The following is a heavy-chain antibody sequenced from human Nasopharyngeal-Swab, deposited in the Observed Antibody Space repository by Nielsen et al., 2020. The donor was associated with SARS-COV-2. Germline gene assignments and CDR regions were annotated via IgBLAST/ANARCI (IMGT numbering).Heavy chain of an antibody. CDR2: IYYSGST. Sequence: SETLSLTCAVYGGSFSGYYWSWIRQPPGKGLEWIGYIYYSGSTNYNPSLKSRVTISVDTSKNQFSLKLSSVTAADTAVYYCARISIAAAGPYYYGMDVWDQGTTVTVSS. CDR1: GGSFSGYY. J-gene: IGHJ6*02. V-gene: IGHV4-59*01. D-gene: IGHD6-13*01. CDR3: ARISIAAAGPYYYGMDV.